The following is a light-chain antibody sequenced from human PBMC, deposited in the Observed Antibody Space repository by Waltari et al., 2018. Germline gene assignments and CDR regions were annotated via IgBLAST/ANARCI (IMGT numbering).Light chain of an antibody. Sequence: QSALTQPRSVSGSPGHSVTISCTGTTSDFCGYDYVSWYQQHPGKAPKLVIYDVNNRPSGVPDLFSCSKSGNTASLTICGLQADDEAYYNCCSYAGRATWAFGGGTKLTVL. CDR2: DVN. CDR1: TSDFCGYDY. V-gene: IGLV2-11*01. J-gene: IGLJ3*02. CDR3: CSYAGRATWA.